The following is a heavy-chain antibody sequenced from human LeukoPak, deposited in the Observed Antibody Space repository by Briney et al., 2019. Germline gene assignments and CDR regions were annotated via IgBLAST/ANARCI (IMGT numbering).Heavy chain of an antibody. V-gene: IGHV4-39*06. CDR1: GGSISSGAYY. CDR3: ARDYGDHRVDY. J-gene: IGHJ4*02. CDR2: IHYSGKT. Sequence: SETLSLTCTVSGGSISSGAYYWGWIRQPPGKGLEWIGTIHYSGKTYYNPSLKSRITISIDTSKKQFALKLSSVTTADTAVYYCARDYGDHRVDYWGRGTLVTVSS. D-gene: IGHD4-17*01.